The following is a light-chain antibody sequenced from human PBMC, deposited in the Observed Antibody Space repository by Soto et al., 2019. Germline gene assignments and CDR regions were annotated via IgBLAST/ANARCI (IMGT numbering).Light chain of an antibody. V-gene: IGLV7-46*01. CDR1: TGAVTSGHF. Sequence: QAVVTQEPSLTVSPGGTVTLTCASSTGAVTSGHFPYWFQQKPGQAHRTLIYDTSDKHSWTPARFSGSLLGCKAALTLSGAQPEDEADYYCLLSYPGTAEVFGGGTKLTVL. CDR3: LLSYPGTAEV. J-gene: IGLJ3*02. CDR2: DTS.